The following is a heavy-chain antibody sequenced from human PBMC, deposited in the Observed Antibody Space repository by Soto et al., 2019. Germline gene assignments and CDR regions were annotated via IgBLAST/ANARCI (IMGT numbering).Heavy chain of an antibody. V-gene: IGHV3-11*05. CDR2: ISSSSSYT. J-gene: IGHJ3*02. Sequence: GGGLRLPCGASGFTLSDYYKSWISQDPRKGLEWVSYISSSSSYTNYADSVKGRFTISRDNAKNSLYLQMNSLRAEDTAVYYCARDADILTGSDAFDIWGQGTMVTVSS. CDR1: GFTLSDYY. D-gene: IGHD3-9*01. CDR3: ARDADILTGSDAFDI.